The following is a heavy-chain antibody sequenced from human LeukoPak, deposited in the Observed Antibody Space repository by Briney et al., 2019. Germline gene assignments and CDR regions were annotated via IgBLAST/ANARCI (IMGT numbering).Heavy chain of an antibody. V-gene: IGHV3-33*06. Sequence: GSLRLSCAASGFTFSSYGMNWVRQAPGKGLEWVAVIWYDGSNKYYADSVKGRFTISRDNSKNTLYLQMNSLRAEETAVYYCAKDRSPSSGGNFDYWGQGTLVTVSS. J-gene: IGHJ4*02. D-gene: IGHD3-22*01. CDR1: GFTFSSYG. CDR3: AKDRSPSSGGNFDY. CDR2: IWYDGSNK.